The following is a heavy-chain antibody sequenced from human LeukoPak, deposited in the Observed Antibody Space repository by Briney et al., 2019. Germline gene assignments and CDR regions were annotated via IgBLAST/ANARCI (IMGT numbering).Heavy chain of an antibody. J-gene: IGHJ3*02. D-gene: IGHD6-19*01. V-gene: IGHV3-66*01. CDR1: GFTVSSNY. CDR2: IYSSGST. Sequence: GGSLRLSCAASGFTVSSNYMSWVRQAPGKGLEWVSVIYSSGSTYYADSVKGRFTISRDNSKNTLYLQMNSLRAEDTAVYYCARDRNAGQAVAQSDAFDIWGQGTMVTVSS. CDR3: ARDRNAGQAVAQSDAFDI.